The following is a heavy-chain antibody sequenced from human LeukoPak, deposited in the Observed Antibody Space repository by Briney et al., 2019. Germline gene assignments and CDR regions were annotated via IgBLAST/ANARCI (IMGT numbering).Heavy chain of an antibody. CDR3: ARTSPVYDFWSGYYSNWFDP. V-gene: IGHV3-21*01. Sequence: PGGSLRLSCAASGFTFSIYAMSWVRQAPGKGRECVSSISSSSSYIFYADSVDGRFTISRDNAKNSLYLQMNSLRAEDTAVYYCARTSPVYDFWSGYYSNWFDPWGQGTLVTVSS. D-gene: IGHD3-3*01. J-gene: IGHJ5*02. CDR1: GFTFSIYA. CDR2: ISSSSSYI.